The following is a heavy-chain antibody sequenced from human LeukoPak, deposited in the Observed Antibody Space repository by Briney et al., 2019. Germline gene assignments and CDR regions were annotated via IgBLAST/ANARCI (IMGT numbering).Heavy chain of an antibody. V-gene: IGHV1-24*01. D-gene: IGHD2-21*02. CDR1: GYTLTELS. CDR2: FDPEDGET. Sequence: ASVKVSCKVSGYTLTELSTHWVRQPPGKGLEWVGGFDPEDGETIYAQKFQGRVTMTEDTSTDTDYMELSGLRSEDTAVYYCAYCGGDCNDAFGIWGQGTMVTVSS. CDR3: AYCGGDCNDAFGI. J-gene: IGHJ3*02.